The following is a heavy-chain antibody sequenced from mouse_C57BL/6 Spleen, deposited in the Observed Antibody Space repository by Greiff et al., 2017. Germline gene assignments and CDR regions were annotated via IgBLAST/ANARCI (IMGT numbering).Heavy chain of an antibody. Sequence: EVQGVESGGGLVKPGGSLKLSCAASGFTFSDYGMHWVRQAPGKGLEWVAYISSGSSSIYYADTVKGRFTISRDNAKNTLFLQMTSLRSEDTAMYYCARMGYYGSRDYAMDYWGQGTSVTVSS. D-gene: IGHD1-1*01. CDR3: ARMGYYGSRDYAMDY. V-gene: IGHV5-17*01. CDR2: ISSGSSSI. J-gene: IGHJ4*01. CDR1: GFTFSDYG.